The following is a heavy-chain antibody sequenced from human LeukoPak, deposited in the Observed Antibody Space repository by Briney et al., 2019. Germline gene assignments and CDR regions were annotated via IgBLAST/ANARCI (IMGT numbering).Heavy chain of an antibody. CDR1: GGSMRSDSSF. D-gene: IGHD4-23*01. CDR2: IYATGNT. J-gene: IGHJ5*02. V-gene: IGHV4-61*02. CDR3: ARELGSDYGGYSP. Sequence: SQTLSLTCSVSGGSMRSDSSFWSWNRQPAGKGLEWIGRIYATGNTNYNPSLERRVTISVDTSKNQFSLELTSVTAADTAVYYCARELGSDYGGYSPWGQGTLVTVSS.